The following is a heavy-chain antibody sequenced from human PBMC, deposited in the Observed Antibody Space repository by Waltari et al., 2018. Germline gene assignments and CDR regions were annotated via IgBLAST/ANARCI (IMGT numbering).Heavy chain of an antibody. CDR3: AREKVVVVAATGAFDI. D-gene: IGHD2-15*01. Sequence: QVQLQESGPGLVKPSETLSLTCTVSGGSISSYYWSWIRQPAGKGLEWIGRIYTSGSTNYNPALKRRVTMAVDTSKNQFSLKLSSVTAADTAVYYGAREKVVVVAATGAFDIWGQGTMVTVSS. J-gene: IGHJ3*02. CDR2: IYTSGST. V-gene: IGHV4-4*07. CDR1: GGSISSYY.